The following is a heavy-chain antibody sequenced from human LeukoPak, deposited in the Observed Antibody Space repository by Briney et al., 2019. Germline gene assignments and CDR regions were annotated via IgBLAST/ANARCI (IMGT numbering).Heavy chain of an antibody. CDR2: IYPDDCDT. D-gene: IGHD3-9*01. J-gene: IGHJ4*02. CDR3: ARPHSPHDDILTVYLL. Sequence: GASPKISCKGSGYSFTSYWIGWVRQMPGKGLEWMGIIYPDDCDTRYSPSFQGQVTISADKSISTSYLHWSSLKASDTAMYYCARPHSPHDDILTVYLLGGERPLVTVS. V-gene: IGHV5-51*01. CDR1: GYSFTSYW.